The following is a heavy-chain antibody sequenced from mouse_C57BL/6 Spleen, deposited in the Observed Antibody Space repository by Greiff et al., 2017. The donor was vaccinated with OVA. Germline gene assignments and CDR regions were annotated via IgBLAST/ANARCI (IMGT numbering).Heavy chain of an antibody. D-gene: IGHD1-1*01. CDR1: GYTFTSYW. Sequence: VQLQQPGAELVKPGASVKLSCKASGYTFTSYWMRWVKQRPGQGLEWIGEIDPSDSYTKYNKKFKGKATLTVDTSSSTASMQFSSLTSEDFAVYYCARNDGSGYGYCDFWGTGTTVTVSA. CDR2: IDPSDSYT. CDR3: ARNDGSGYGYCDF. J-gene: IGHJ1*03. V-gene: IGHV1-50*01.